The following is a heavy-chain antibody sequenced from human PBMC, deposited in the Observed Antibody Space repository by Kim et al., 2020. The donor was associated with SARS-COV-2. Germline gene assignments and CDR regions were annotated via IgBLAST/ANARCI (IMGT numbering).Heavy chain of an antibody. CDR2: IYYSGST. D-gene: IGHD5-12*01. Sequence: SETLSLTCTVSGGSISSYYWSWIRQPPGKGLEWIGYIYYSGSTIYNPSLKSRVTISADTSKNQFSLKLSSVTAADTAVYYCARHVSLVYSAYDSDYFDYWGQGTLVTVSS. J-gene: IGHJ4*02. CDR1: GGSISSYY. CDR3: ARHVSLVYSAYDSDYFDY. V-gene: IGHV4-59*08.